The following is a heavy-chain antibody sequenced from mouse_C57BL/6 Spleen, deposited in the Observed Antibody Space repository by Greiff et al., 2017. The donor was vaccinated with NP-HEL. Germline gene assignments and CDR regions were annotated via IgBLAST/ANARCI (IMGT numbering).Heavy chain of an antibody. CDR1: GYTFTDYY. J-gene: IGHJ4*01. CDR2: IYPGSGNN. V-gene: IGHV1-76*01. CDR3: ARSQYYYGSSYDAMDY. Sequence: QVQLKQSGAELVRPGASVKLSCKASGYTFTDYYINWVKQRPGQGLEWIARIYPGSGNNYYNEKFKGKATLTAEKSSSTAYMQLSSLTSEDSSVYFCARSQYYYGSSYDAMDYWGQGTSVTVSS. D-gene: IGHD1-1*01.